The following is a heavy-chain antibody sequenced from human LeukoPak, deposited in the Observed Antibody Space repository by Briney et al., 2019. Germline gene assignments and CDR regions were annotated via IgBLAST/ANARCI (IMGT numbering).Heavy chain of an antibody. CDR2: IYHSGST. Sequence: PSETLSLTCTVSGYSISSGYDWGWIRQPPGKGLEWIGSIYHSGSTYYNPSLKSRVTISVDTSKNQFSLKLSSVTAADTAVYYCATRANIVVVVAATEGAFDIWGQGTMVTVSS. V-gene: IGHV4-38-2*02. J-gene: IGHJ3*02. CDR3: ATRANIVVVVAATEGAFDI. CDR1: GYSISSGYD. D-gene: IGHD2-15*01.